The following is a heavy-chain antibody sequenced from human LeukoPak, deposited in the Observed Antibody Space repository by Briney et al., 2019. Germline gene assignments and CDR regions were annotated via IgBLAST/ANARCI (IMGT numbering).Heavy chain of an antibody. V-gene: IGHV3-30*18. Sequence: GRSLRLSCAASGFTFSSYGMHWVRQAPGKGLEWVAVISYDGSNKYYADSVKGRSTISRDNSKNTLYLQMNSLRAEDTAVYYCAKDAHSGSSYYYYYGMDVWGQGTTVTVSS. D-gene: IGHD1-26*01. CDR3: AKDAHSGSSYYYYYGMDV. CDR1: GFTFSSYG. J-gene: IGHJ6*02. CDR2: ISYDGSNK.